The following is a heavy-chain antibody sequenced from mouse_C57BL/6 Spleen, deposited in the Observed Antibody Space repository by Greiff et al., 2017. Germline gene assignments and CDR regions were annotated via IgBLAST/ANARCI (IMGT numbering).Heavy chain of an antibody. J-gene: IGHJ3*01. CDR1: GFTFSDYD. CDR3: ARRGYSKGFAV. D-gene: IGHD2-14*01. Sequence: EVMLVESGGGLVKPGGSLKLSCAASGFTFSDYDMHWVRPAPETGLEWVAYIRSGSSTISYAATVQGRFTISRDNAKNTLFLQMTSLRSEDTAMYYCARRGYSKGFAVWGKGTLVTVSA. CDR2: IRSGSSTI. V-gene: IGHV5-17*01.